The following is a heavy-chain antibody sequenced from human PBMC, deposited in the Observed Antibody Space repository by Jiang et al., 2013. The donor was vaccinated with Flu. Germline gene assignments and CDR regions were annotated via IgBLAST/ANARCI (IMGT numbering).Heavy chain of an antibody. Sequence: EVKKPGASVKVSCKASGYTFTGHYMHWVRQAPGQGLEWMGWINPNTGGTGNAQKFQGRVTMTRDTSISTAYMELSRLTSDDTAVYYCAREYCSTTNCRKNMDVWGQGTTVTVSS. CDR2: INPNTGGT. D-gene: IGHD2-2*01. J-gene: IGHJ6*02. CDR3: AREYCSTTNCRKNMDV. CDR1: GYTFTGHY. V-gene: IGHV1-2*02.